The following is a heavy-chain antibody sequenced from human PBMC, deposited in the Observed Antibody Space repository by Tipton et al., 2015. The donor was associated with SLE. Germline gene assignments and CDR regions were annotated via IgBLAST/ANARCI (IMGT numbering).Heavy chain of an antibody. CDR1: GFTFSTYS. V-gene: IGHV3-7*01. D-gene: IGHD4-17*01. CDR2: IKQDGSEK. Sequence: SLRLSCAASGFTFSTYSMSWVRQAPGKGLEWVANIKQDGSEKYYVDSVKGRFTISRDNAKNSLYLQMNSLRAEDTAVYFCARDPDYGDYEGVFDMWGQGTMVTVSS. CDR3: ARDPDYGDYEGVFDM. J-gene: IGHJ3*02.